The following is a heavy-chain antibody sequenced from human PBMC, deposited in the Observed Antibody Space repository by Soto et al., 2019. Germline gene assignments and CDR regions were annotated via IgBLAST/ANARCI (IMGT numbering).Heavy chain of an antibody. D-gene: IGHD1-26*01. Sequence: SGGSLRLSCAASGFTFSSYAMHWVRQAPGKGLEWVAVISYDGSNKYYADSVKGRLTVSRDNAKNTVYLHVNTLRDEDTAVYYCARGGAMGVDYWGQGTLVTVSS. CDR1: GFTFSSYA. CDR2: ISYDGSNK. J-gene: IGHJ4*02. V-gene: IGHV3-30-3*01. CDR3: ARGGAMGVDY.